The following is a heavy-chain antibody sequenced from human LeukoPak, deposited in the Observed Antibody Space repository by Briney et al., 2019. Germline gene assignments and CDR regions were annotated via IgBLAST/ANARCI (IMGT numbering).Heavy chain of an antibody. J-gene: IGHJ5*01. D-gene: IGHD1-26*01. CDR2: IYPGDSDT. CDR3: ARQGSGSSFDS. CDR1: GYTFTSNW. V-gene: IGHV5-51*01. Sequence: GESLKISCKGSGYTFTSNWIAWVRQMPGQGLEWMGIIYPGDSDTRYSPSFQGQVTISVDKSISTAYLQWSSLKASDTAIYYCARQGSGSSFDSWGQGTQVTVST.